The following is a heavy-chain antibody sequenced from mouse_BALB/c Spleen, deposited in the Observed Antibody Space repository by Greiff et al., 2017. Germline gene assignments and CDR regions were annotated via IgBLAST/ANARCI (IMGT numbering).Heavy chain of an antibody. CDR1: GFTFTDYY. D-gene: IGHD2-14*01. J-gene: IGHJ2*01. Sequence: EVKLVESGGGLVQPGGSLRLSCGTSGFTFTDYYMSWVRQPPGKALEWLGFIRNKANGYTTEYSASVKGRFTISRDNSQSILYLQMNTLRAEDSATYYCARGSPGYDVYFDYWGQGTTLTVSS. V-gene: IGHV7-3*02. CDR3: ARGSPGYDVYFDY. CDR2: IRNKANGYTT.